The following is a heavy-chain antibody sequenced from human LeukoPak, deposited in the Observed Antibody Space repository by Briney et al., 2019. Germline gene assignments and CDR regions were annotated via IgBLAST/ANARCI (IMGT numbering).Heavy chain of an antibody. J-gene: IGHJ4*02. V-gene: IGHV3-53*01. CDR2: IYSDGTT. D-gene: IGHD1-1*01. CDR3: ARAPNWRFDH. CDR1: GFSVSSIY. Sequence: GGSLRLSCAASGFSVSSIYMNWVRQAPGKGLEWVSVIYSDGTTYYADSVKGRFTISRDDSKNTLYLHMNSLRAEDTAVYYCARAPNWRFDHWGRGTLVTVSS.